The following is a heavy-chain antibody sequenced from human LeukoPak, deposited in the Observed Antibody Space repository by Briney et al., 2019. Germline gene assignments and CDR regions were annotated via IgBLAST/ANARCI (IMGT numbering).Heavy chain of an antibody. J-gene: IGHJ3*02. CDR2: IYHSGST. CDR1: VYSISSGYF. V-gene: IGHV4-38-2*02. CDR3: ARDRMSGSFRGGPTSAFDI. D-gene: IGHD1-26*01. Sequence: PSETLSLTCTVSVYSISSGYFWGWIRQPPGKGLEWIGSIYHSGSTSYNPSLKSRLTISVDTSKNHFSLQLNSATHEDTAVYYCARDRMSGSFRGGPTSAFDIWGQGTMVTVSS.